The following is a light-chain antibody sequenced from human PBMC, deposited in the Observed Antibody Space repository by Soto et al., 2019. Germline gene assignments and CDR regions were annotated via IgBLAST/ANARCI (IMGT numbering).Light chain of an antibody. CDR2: VAS. CDR1: QNIGTT. J-gene: IGKJ1*01. Sequence: DIQLTQSPPSLSACVGDKITITCRASQNIGTTLNWYQLRPGKAPKLLIYVASTLQTGVPSRFSGSGSGTEFTLNISSLQPDDFATYYCQHYNSYSEALGQGTKVDIK. CDR3: QHYNSYSEA. V-gene: IGKV1-5*01.